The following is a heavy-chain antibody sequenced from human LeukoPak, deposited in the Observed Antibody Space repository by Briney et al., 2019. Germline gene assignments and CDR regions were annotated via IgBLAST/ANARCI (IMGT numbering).Heavy chain of an antibody. CDR1: GGTFSSYA. V-gene: IGHV1-69*06. Sequence: SVKVSCNASGGTFSSYAISWVRQASGPGLEWLGGIIPIFGTANYAQKFQGRVTITADKPTSTAYMELSSLRSEDTAGYYCARVADSSSRIFSYWGHGTLVTVSS. J-gene: IGHJ4*01. D-gene: IGHD6-6*01. CDR3: ARVADSSSRIFSY. CDR2: IIPIFGTA.